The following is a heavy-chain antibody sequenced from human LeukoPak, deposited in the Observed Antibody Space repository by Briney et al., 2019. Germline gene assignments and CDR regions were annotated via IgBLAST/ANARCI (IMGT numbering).Heavy chain of an antibody. CDR1: GFTFSSYA. Sequence: GGSLRLSCAASGFTFSSYAMHWVRQAPGKGLEWVAVISYDGSNKYYADSVKGRFTISRDNSKNTLYLQMSSLRAEDTAVYYCARVSRRSSGWYLGAFDIWGQGTMVTVSS. D-gene: IGHD6-19*01. CDR2: ISYDGSNK. J-gene: IGHJ3*02. V-gene: IGHV3-30-3*01. CDR3: ARVSRRSSGWYLGAFDI.